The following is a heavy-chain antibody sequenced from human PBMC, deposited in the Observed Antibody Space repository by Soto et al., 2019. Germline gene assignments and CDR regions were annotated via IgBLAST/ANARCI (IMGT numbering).Heavy chain of an antibody. CDR1: GYTFTIYY. CDR2: INPSGGST. Sequence: ASVKVSCKASGYTFTIYYMHWVRQAPGQGLEWMGIINPSGGSTSYAQKFQGRVTMTRDTSTSTVYMELSSLRSEDTAVYYCARDTAYSSSWAYNWFDPWGQGTLVTVSS. J-gene: IGHJ5*02. V-gene: IGHV1-46*01. D-gene: IGHD6-13*01. CDR3: ARDTAYSSSWAYNWFDP.